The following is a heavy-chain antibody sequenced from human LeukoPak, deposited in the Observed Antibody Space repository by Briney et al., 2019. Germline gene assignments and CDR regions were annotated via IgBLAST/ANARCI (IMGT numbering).Heavy chain of an antibody. CDR2: IKQDGSEK. J-gene: IGHJ4*02. CDR3: ARDGVGSSWYGTWGL. D-gene: IGHD6-13*01. V-gene: IGHV3-7*01. Sequence: GGSLRLSCAASGFTFSSYWMSWVRQAPGKGLEWVANIKQDGSEKYYVDSVKGRFTISRDNAKNSLYLQMNSLRAEDTAVYYCARDGVGSSWYGTWGLWGQGTLATVSS. CDR1: GFTFSSYW.